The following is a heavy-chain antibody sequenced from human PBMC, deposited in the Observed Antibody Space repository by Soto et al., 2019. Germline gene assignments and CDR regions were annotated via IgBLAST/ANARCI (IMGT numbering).Heavy chain of an antibody. CDR1: GFTFSSYA. D-gene: IGHD3-16*02. CDR2: ISGSGGST. V-gene: IGHV3-23*01. Sequence: PGGSLRLSCAASGFTFSSYAMSWVRQAPGKGLEWVSAISGSGGSTYYADSVKGRFTISRDNSKNTLYLQMNSLRAEDTAVYYCAKDRSDYIWGSYRHFDYWGQGTLVTVSS. CDR3: AKDRSDYIWGSYRHFDY. J-gene: IGHJ4*02.